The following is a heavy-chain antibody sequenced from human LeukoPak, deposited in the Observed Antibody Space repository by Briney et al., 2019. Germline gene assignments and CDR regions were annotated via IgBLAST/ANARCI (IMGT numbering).Heavy chain of an antibody. J-gene: IGHJ5*02. CDR3: ARDVGATGHNWFDP. CDR1: GGTFSSYA. CDR2: IIPILGIA. Sequence: ASVKVSCKASGGTFSSYAISWVRQAPGQGLEWMGRIIPILGIANYAQKFQGRVTITADKSTSTAYMELSSLRSEDTAVYYCARDVGATGHNWFDPWGQGTLVTVSS. V-gene: IGHV1-69*04. D-gene: IGHD1-26*01.